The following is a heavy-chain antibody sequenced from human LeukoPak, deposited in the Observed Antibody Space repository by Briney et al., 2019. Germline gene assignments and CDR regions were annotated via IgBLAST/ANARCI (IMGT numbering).Heavy chain of an antibody. Sequence: GGSLRLSCAASGFTVSNNYMSGVRQAPGKGLEWVSYISSSGSTIYYADSVKGRFTISRDNAKNSLYLQMNSLRAEDTAVYYCARGDDILTGYYIAEYFQHWGQGTLVTVSS. CDR3: ARGDDILTGYYIAEYFQH. CDR2: ISSSGSTI. J-gene: IGHJ1*01. CDR1: GFTVSNNY. V-gene: IGHV3-11*01. D-gene: IGHD3-9*01.